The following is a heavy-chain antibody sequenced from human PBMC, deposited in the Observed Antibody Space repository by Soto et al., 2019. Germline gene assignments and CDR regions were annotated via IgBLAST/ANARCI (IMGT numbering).Heavy chain of an antibody. CDR1: GGTFSSYA. Sequence: SVKVSCKASGGTFSSYAISWVRQAPGQGLEWMGGIIPIFGTANYAQKFQGRVTITADESTSTAYMELSSLRSEDTAVYYCARIMVRGVIDYGMEVWGQGTTVTVSS. D-gene: IGHD3-10*01. J-gene: IGHJ6*02. V-gene: IGHV1-69*13. CDR3: ARIMVRGVIDYGMEV. CDR2: IIPIFGTA.